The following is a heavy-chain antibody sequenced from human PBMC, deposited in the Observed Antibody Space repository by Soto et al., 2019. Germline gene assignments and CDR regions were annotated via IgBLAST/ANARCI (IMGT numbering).Heavy chain of an antibody. CDR3: ARDYYDSRGFDS. CDR2: IIPIVGII. V-gene: IGHV1-69*04. CDR1: GGNFGSYA. D-gene: IGHD3-22*01. Sequence: ASVRVSCKASGGNFGSYAINWVRQAPGQGLQWMGRIIPIVGIINYAQRFQGRVTITADRSTTTAYMELSSLSSEDTAVYFCARDYYDSRGFDSWGQGTLVTVSS. J-gene: IGHJ4*02.